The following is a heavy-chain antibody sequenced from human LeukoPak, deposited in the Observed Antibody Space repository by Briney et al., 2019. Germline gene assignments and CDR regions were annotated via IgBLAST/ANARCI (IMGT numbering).Heavy chain of an antibody. D-gene: IGHD1-26*01. CDR2: ISLSGVT. Sequence: PSETLSLTCGVSGGSISSTNWWSWVRQPPGQGLEWIGEISLSGVTNYNPSLKSRVTMSLDRSKNHLSLTLTSVTAADTAVCYCSRESGAFSPFGYWGQGTLVTVSS. V-gene: IGHV4-4*02. CDR3: SRESGAFSPFGY. CDR1: GGSISSTNW. J-gene: IGHJ4*02.